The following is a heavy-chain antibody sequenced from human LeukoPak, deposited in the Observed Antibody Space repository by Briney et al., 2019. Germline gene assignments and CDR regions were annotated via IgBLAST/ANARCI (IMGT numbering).Heavy chain of an antibody. J-gene: IGHJ5*02. CDR3: ARFGSRWGTGFDP. CDR1: GFTVSSNY. V-gene: IGHV3-66*02. CDR2: IYSGGST. Sequence: GGSLRLSCAASGFTVSSNYMSWVRQAPGKGLEWVSVIYSGGSTYYADSVKGRITISRDNSKNTLYLQMNSLRAEDTAVYYCARFGSRWGTGFDPWGQGTLVTVSS. D-gene: IGHD1-14*01.